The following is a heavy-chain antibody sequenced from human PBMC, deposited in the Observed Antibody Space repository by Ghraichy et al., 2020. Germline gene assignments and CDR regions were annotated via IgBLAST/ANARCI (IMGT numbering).Heavy chain of an antibody. Sequence: RGSLRLSCAASGFTFSSYAMNWVRQAPGKGLEWVSLIGGGGGGTYYADSVKGRFTISRDNSKNTLYLQMNSLRAEDTAVYYCAKRAEYSSGWPHYYSDYWGQGTLVTVSS. CDR1: GFTFSSYA. CDR2: IGGGGGGT. CDR3: AKRAEYSSGWPHYYSDY. V-gene: IGHV3-23*01. J-gene: IGHJ4*02. D-gene: IGHD6-19*01.